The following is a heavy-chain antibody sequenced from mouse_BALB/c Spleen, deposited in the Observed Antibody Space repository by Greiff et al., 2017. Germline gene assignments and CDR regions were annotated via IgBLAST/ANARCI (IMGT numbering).Heavy chain of an antibody. Sequence: EVKVEESGGGLVKPGGSLKLSCAASGFTFSSYAMSWVRQSPEKRLEWVAEISSGGSYTYYPDTVTGRFTISRDNAKNTLYLEMSSLRSEDTAMYYCARGAGTSAYWGQGTLVTVSA. D-gene: IGHD4-1*01. CDR2: ISSGGSYT. CDR1: GFTFSSYA. CDR3: ARGAGTSAY. V-gene: IGHV5-9-4*01. J-gene: IGHJ3*01.